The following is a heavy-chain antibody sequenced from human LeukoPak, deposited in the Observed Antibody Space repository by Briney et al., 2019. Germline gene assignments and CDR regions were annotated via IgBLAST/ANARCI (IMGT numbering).Heavy chain of an antibody. CDR3: ARGVGATTLNGRYFDL. D-gene: IGHD1-26*01. V-gene: IGHV4-34*01. J-gene: IGHJ2*01. Sequence: PSETLSLTCTVSGGSISSYCWSWIRQPPGKGLEWIGEINHSGSTNYNPSLKSRVTISVDTSKNQFSLKLSSVAAADTAVYYCARGVGATTLNGRYFDLWGRGTLVTVSS. CDR2: INHSGST. CDR1: GGSISSYC.